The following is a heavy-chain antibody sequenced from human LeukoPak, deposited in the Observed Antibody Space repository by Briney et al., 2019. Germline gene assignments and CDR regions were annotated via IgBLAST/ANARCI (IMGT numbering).Heavy chain of an antibody. CDR1: GFTFSSYA. J-gene: IGHJ4*02. D-gene: IGHD1-26*01. CDR2: ISGSGGST. CDR3: AKVTTSGSYLEYYFDY. V-gene: IGHV3-23*01. Sequence: GGSLRLSCAASGFTFSSYAMSWVRQAPGKGLEWVSAISGSGGSTYYADSVKGRFTISRDNSKNTLYLQMNSLRAEDTAVYYCAKVTTSGSYLEYYFDYWGQGTLVTVSS.